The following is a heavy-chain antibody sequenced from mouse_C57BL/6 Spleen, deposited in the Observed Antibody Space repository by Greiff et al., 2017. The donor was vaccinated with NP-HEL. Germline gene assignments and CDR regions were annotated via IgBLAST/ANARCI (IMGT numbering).Heavy chain of an antibody. CDR2: IRNKANGYTT. V-gene: IGHV7-3*01. CDR3: ARYSYSIFDY. D-gene: IGHD2-5*01. Sequence: EVHLVESGGGLVQPGGSLSLSCAASGFTFTDYYMSWVRQPPGKALEWLGFIRNKANGYTTEYSASVKGRFTISRDNSQSILYLQMNALRAEDSATYYCARYSYSIFDYWGQGTTLTVSS. CDR1: GFTFTDYY. J-gene: IGHJ2*01.